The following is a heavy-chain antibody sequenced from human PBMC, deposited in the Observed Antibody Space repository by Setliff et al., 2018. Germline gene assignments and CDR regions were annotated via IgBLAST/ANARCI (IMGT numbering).Heavy chain of an antibody. J-gene: IGHJ6*03. CDR2: VYYSGYT. CDR3: ARGITYYYHMDL. D-gene: IGHD3-10*01. Sequence: SETLSLTCNVSGGSVSSTSHYWGWIRQPPGKGMEWIGSVYYSGYTYYNPSLQSRVTISVDMSKNQFSLKLTSVTAADTAVYYCARGITYYYHMDLWGTGTTVTVSS. V-gene: IGHV4-39*07. CDR1: GGSVSSTSHY.